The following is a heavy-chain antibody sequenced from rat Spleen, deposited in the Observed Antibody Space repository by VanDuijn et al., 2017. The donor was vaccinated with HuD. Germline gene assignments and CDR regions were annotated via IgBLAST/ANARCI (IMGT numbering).Heavy chain of an antibody. Sequence: EVQLVESGGGLVQSGRSLKLSCVASGFTFDNYWMSWIRQAPGKGLEWVASITNTGGSIYYLDSVKGRFTVSRDNAQNTLYLQKNSLRSEDTATYYCTRGKAYYYSRAIWEFFDYWGQGVMVTVSS. J-gene: IGHJ2*01. V-gene: IGHV5-31*01. D-gene: IGHD1-2*01. CDR2: ITNTGGSI. CDR1: GFTFDNYW. CDR3: TRGKAYYYSRAIWEFFDY.